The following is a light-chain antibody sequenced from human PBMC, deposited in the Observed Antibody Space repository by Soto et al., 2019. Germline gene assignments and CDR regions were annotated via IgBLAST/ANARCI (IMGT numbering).Light chain of an antibody. CDR1: QSISSW. Sequence: DIPMTQSPSTLSASVGDRVTITCRASQSISSWLAWYQQKPGKAPKLLIYKASSLESGVPLRFSGSGSGTEFTLTISSLQPDDFATYYGQHYNSPLWTFGQGTKVEIK. J-gene: IGKJ1*01. CDR2: KAS. V-gene: IGKV1-5*03. CDR3: QHYNSPLWT.